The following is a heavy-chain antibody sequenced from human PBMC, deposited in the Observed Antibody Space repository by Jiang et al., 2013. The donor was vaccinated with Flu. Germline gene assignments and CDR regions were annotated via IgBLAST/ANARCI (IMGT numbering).Heavy chain of an antibody. Sequence: TCAISGDSVSSNSATWNWIRQSPSRGLEWLGRTYYRSKWYYDYAVSVKSRITINPDTSKNQFSLQLNSLTPDDTAVYYCAREVGIVVVTFISWYFDLWGRGTLVTVSS. D-gene: IGHD2-21*02. V-gene: IGHV6-1*01. CDR3: AREVGIVVVTFISWYFDL. CDR1: GDSVSSNSAT. J-gene: IGHJ2*01. CDR2: TYYRSKWYY.